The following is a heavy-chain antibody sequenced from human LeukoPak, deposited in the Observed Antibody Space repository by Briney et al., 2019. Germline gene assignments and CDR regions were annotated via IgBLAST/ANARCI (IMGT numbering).Heavy chain of an antibody. V-gene: IGHV3-30-3*01. Sequence: PGGSLRLSCAASGFTFSSYAMHWVRQAPGKVLEWVAVISYDGSNKYYADSVKGRFTISRDNSKNTLYPQMNSLRAEDTAVYYCARDALYSGSYPGLYFDYWGQGTLVTVSS. CDR1: GFTFSSYA. CDR3: ARDALYSGSYPGLYFDY. D-gene: IGHD1-26*01. J-gene: IGHJ4*02. CDR2: ISYDGSNK.